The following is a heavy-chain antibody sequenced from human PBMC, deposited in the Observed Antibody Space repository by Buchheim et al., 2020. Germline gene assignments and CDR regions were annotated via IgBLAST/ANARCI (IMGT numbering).Heavy chain of an antibody. J-gene: IGHJ4*02. CDR3: ARFSLWFGGGTDY. Sequence: QVQLQQWGAGLLKPSETLSLTCAVYGGSFSGYYWSWIRQPPGKGLEWIGEINHSGSTNYNPSLKSRVTVSVDTSKNQFSLKLSSVTAADTAVYYCARFSLWFGGGTDYWGQGTL. D-gene: IGHD3-10*01. CDR1: GGSFSGYY. V-gene: IGHV4-34*01. CDR2: INHSGST.